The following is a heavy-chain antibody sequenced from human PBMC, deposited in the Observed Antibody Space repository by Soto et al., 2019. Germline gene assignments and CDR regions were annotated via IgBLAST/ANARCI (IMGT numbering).Heavy chain of an antibody. J-gene: IGHJ4*02. CDR1: GGSVSSGIYY. Sequence: SETLSLTCTVSGGSVSSGIYYWSWIRQPPGKGLEWIGYIYYSGSTNYNPSLKSRVTISVDTSKNQFSLKLSSVTAADTAVYYCARLVVPAAILSYWGQGTLVTVSS. V-gene: IGHV4-61*01. CDR3: ARLVVPAAILSY. CDR2: IYYSGST. D-gene: IGHD2-2*02.